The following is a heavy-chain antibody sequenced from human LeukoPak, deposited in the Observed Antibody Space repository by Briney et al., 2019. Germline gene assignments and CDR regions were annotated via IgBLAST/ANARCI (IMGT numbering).Heavy chain of an antibody. CDR2: INPNSGAT. Sequence: ASVKVSCKASGYTFTGYYMHWVRQAPGQGLEWMGRINPNSGATKYAQKFPGRVTMTRDTSIRTAYMELSGLGSDDTAVYYCGTLLSNGPFDYWGQGSLVTVSS. J-gene: IGHJ4*02. CDR1: GYTFTGYY. V-gene: IGHV1-2*06. CDR3: GTLLSNGPFDY.